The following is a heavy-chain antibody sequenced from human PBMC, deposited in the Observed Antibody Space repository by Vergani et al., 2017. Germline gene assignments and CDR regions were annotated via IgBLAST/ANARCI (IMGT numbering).Heavy chain of an antibody. V-gene: IGHV4-34*01. Sequence: QVQLQQWGAGLLKPSETLSLTCAVYGGSFSGYYWSWIRQPPGKGLEWIGEINHSGSTNYNPSLKSRVTISVDTSKNQFSLKLSSVTAADTAVYYCATRGGGYCSGGSCYPRRYFDYWGQGTLVTVSS. CDR2: INHSGST. J-gene: IGHJ4*02. CDR3: ATRGGGYCSGGSCYPRRYFDY. CDR1: GGSFSGYY. D-gene: IGHD2-15*01.